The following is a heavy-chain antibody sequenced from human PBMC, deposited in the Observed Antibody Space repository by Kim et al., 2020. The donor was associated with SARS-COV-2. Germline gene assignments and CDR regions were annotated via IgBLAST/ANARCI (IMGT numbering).Heavy chain of an antibody. CDR3: ARDMVDCSSTSCQRWWLRLSPLGY. D-gene: IGHD2-2*01. CDR2: ISYDGSNK. V-gene: IGHV3-30*04. J-gene: IGHJ4*02. Sequence: GGSLRLSCAASGFTFSSYAMHWVRQAPGKGLEWVAVISYDGSNKYYADSVKGRFTISRDNSKNTLYLQMNSLRAEDTAVYYCARDMVDCSSTSCQRWWLRLSPLGYWGQGTLVTVSS. CDR1: GFTFSSYA.